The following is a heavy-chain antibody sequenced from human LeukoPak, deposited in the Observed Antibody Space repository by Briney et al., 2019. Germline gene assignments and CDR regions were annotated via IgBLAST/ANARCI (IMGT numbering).Heavy chain of an antibody. D-gene: IGHD2-8*01. CDR2: TDGSGGDT. CDR1: GFSFSSYV. J-gene: IGHJ6*02. CDR3: AKDKFCGNGVCYGMDV. Sequence: PGGSLRLSCVTSGFSFSSYVMSWVRQAPGKGLEWVSTTDGSGGDTYYADSVKRRFTISRDNYQNTLYEQMNSLRVEDTAVYYCAKDKFCGNGVCYGMDVWGQGTTVTV. V-gene: IGHV3-23*01.